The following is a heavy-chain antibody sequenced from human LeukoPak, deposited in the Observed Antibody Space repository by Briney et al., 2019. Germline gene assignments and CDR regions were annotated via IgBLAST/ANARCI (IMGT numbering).Heavy chain of an antibody. CDR2: IIPILGIA. Sequence: RASVHPSPQASGGTFSSYTISWVRQAPGQGLEWMGRIIPILGIANYAQKFQGRVTITADKSTSTAYMELSSLRSEDTAVYYCARDYYGSGSYLAYWGQGTLVTVSS. V-gene: IGHV1-69*04. CDR1: GGTFSSYT. CDR3: ARDYYGSGSYLAY. J-gene: IGHJ4*02. D-gene: IGHD3-10*01.